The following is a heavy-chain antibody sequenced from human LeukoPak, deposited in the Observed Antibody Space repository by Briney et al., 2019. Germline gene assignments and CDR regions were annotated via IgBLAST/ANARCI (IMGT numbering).Heavy chain of an antibody. V-gene: IGHV1-18*01. CDR3: ARGYCSSTSCFVWGWFDP. Sequence: GASVKVSCKASGYTFTSYGISWMRQAPGQGLEWMGWISAYNGNTNYAQKLQGRVTMTTDTSTSTAYMELRSLRSDDTAVYYCARGYCSSTSCFVWGWFDPWGQGTLVTASS. J-gene: IGHJ5*02. CDR1: GYTFTSYG. D-gene: IGHD2-2*01. CDR2: ISAYNGNT.